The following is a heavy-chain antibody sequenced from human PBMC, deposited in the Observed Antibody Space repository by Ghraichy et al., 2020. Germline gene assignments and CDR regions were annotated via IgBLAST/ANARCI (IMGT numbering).Heavy chain of an antibody. CDR3: ARDLGADYGGNSYYFDY. V-gene: IGHV4-4*07. CDR2: IYTSGST. J-gene: IGHJ4*02. CDR1: GGSISSYY. D-gene: IGHD4-23*01. Sequence: SETLSLTCTVSGGSISSYYWSWIRQPAGKGLEWIGRIYTSGSTNYNPSLKSRVTMSVDTSKNQFSLKLSSVTAADTTVYYCARDLGADYGGNSYYFDYWGQGTLVTVSS.